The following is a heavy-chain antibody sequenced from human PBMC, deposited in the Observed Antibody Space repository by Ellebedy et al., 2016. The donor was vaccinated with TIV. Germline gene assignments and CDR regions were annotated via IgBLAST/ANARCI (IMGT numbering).Heavy chain of an antibody. CDR3: ATKRGYSSGWDTWGHFDY. CDR2: INHSGST. D-gene: IGHD6-19*01. CDR1: GGSFSGYY. Sequence: SETLSLTXAVYGGSFSGYYWSWIRQPPGKGLEWIGEINHSGSTNYNPSLKSRVTISVDTSKNQFSLKLSSVTAADTAVYYCATKRGYSSGWDTWGHFDYWGQGTLVTVSS. V-gene: IGHV4-34*01. J-gene: IGHJ4*02.